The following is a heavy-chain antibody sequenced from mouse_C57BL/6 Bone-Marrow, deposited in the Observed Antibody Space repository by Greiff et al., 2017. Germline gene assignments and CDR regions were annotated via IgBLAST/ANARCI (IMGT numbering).Heavy chain of an antibody. CDR1: GFTFNTYA. V-gene: IGHV10-3*01. CDR3: VRGRDYYGSKDYAMDY. Sequence: EVNVVESGGGLVQPKGSLKLSCAASGFTFNTYAMHWVRQAPGKGLEWVARIRSKSSNYATYYADSVKDRFTISRDDSQSMLYLQMNNLKTEDTAMYYCVRGRDYYGSKDYAMDYWGQGTSVTVSS. CDR2: IRSKSSNYAT. D-gene: IGHD1-1*01. J-gene: IGHJ4*01.